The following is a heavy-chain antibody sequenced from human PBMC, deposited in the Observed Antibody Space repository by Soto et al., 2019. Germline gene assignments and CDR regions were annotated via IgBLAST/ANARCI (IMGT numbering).Heavy chain of an antibody. CDR2: IYHSGTT. J-gene: IGHJ4*02. CDR1: GGSISNGGYP. CDR3: AKDKITGLFDY. Sequence: ILSLTCAVFGGSISNGGYPWSWDRQPPGKGLEWSGYIYHSGTTYYNPSLKSRVTISVDTSKHHFSLKLTSVTAAYTAVYYCAKDKITGLFDYWGQRTLLTVSS. D-gene: IGHD2-8*02. V-gene: IGHV4-30-2*01.